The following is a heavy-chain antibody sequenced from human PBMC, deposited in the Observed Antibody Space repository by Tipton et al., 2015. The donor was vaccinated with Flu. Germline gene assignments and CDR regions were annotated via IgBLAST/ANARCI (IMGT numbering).Heavy chain of an antibody. V-gene: IGHV1-18*01. CDR2: ISAYNGNT. J-gene: IGHJ3*02. CDR1: GYTFTSYG. D-gene: IGHD3-22*01. CDR3: ARPRNLYDSLDDAFDI. Sequence: QLVQSGAEVKKPGASVKVSCKASGYTFTSYGISWVRQAPGQGLEWMGWISAYNGNTNYAQKLQGRVTMTTDTSTSTAYMELRSLRSDDTAVFYCARPRNLYDSLDDAFDIWGQGTMVPVSS.